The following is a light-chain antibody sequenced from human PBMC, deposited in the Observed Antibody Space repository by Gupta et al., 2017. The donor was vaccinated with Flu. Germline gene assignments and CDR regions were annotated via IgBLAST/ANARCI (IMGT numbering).Light chain of an antibody. Sequence: TVTLTCTSSAGAVTGTHFTKWLQKKPGQPPRQVIYSTSRRQSWTPARFSGSLLGGKAVLTLSGVQPEDEADYYCLLYYGRFWMFGGGTKLTVL. CDR3: LLYYGRFWM. CDR1: AGAVTGTHF. V-gene: IGLV7-43*01. CDR2: STS. J-gene: IGLJ3*02.